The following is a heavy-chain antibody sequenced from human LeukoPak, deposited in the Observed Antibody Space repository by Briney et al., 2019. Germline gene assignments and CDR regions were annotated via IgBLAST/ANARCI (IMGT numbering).Heavy chain of an antibody. Sequence: PGGSLRLSCAASGFTFSSYTMNWVRQAPGKGLEWVLSISSSSSNIYYADSVKGRFTISRDNAKNSLYLQMTSLRAEDTAVYHCAREATVTTWGQGTLVTVSS. CDR3: AREATVTT. V-gene: IGHV3-21*01. CDR2: ISSSSSNI. CDR1: GFTFSSYT. J-gene: IGHJ4*02. D-gene: IGHD4-11*01.